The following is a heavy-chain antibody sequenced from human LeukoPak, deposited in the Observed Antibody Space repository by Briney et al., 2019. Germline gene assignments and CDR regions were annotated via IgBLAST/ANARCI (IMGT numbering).Heavy chain of an antibody. D-gene: IGHD4-23*01. Sequence: GGSLRLSCAASGFTFSSFWMSWVRQAPGKGLEWVANIKEDGSEKYYVESVKGRFTISRDDAKKSVHLQMNSLRAEDSAVYYCARDRFGGMDGWGKGTSVTVSS. CDR2: IKEDGSEK. CDR3: ARDRFGGMDG. J-gene: IGHJ6*04. CDR1: GFTFSSFW. V-gene: IGHV3-7*01.